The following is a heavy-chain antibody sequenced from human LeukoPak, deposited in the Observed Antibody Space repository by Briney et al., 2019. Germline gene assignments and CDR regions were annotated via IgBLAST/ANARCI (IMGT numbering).Heavy chain of an antibody. V-gene: IGHV3-7*01. CDR1: GFTFSRYW. D-gene: IGHD1-1*01. CDR3: ATGFFYFYYMDV. J-gene: IGHJ6*03. CDR2: IKQDGSEE. Sequence: GGSLRLSCAASGFTFSRYWMSWVRQAPGKGLGWVANIKQDGSEEYSVGSVTGGFTISRDNAKNTLYLQMNSLRAKDTAMNYCATGFFYFYYMDVWGKGTTVTIAS.